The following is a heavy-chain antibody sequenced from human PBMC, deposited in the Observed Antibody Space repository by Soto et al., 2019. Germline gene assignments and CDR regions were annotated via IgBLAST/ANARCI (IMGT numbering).Heavy chain of an antibody. CDR3: ASHCSGGSCSQGDAFDI. CDR1: GGSISSSNW. V-gene: IGHV4-4*02. CDR2: IYHSGST. Sequence: QVQLQESGPGLVKPSGTLSLTCAVSGGSISSSNWWSWVRQPPGKGLEWIGEIYHSGSTNYNPSLKSRVTISVDKSKDQFSLKLSSVTAADTAVYYCASHCSGGSCSQGDAFDIWGQGTMVTVSS. J-gene: IGHJ3*02. D-gene: IGHD2-15*01.